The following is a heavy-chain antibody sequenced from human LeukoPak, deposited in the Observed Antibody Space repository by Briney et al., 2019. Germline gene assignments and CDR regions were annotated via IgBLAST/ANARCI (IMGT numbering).Heavy chain of an antibody. D-gene: IGHD3-10*01. Sequence: ASVKVSCKASGFTFTSSAMQWVRQARGQRLEWIGWIVVGSGNTNYAQKFQERVTITRDMSTSTAYMELSSLRSEDTAVYYCAAVRFGEVYYFDYWGQGTLVTVSS. V-gene: IGHV1-58*02. CDR1: GFTFTSSA. CDR3: AAVRFGEVYYFDY. CDR2: IVVGSGNT. J-gene: IGHJ4*02.